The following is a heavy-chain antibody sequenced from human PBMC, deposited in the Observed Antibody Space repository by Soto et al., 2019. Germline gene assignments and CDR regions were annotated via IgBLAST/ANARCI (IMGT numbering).Heavy chain of an antibody. V-gene: IGHV4-30-4*01. J-gene: IGHJ3*02. CDR3: ARVGQGYGGNSIHQAFAFDI. CDR2: IYYSGST. D-gene: IGHD4-17*01. CDR1: GGSISSGDYY. Sequence: PSETLSLTCTVSGGSISSGDYYWSWIRQPPGKGLEWIGYIYYSGSTYYNPSLKSRVTISVDTSKNQFSLKLSSVTAADTAVYYCARVGQGYGGNSIHQAFAFDIWGQGTMVTVSS.